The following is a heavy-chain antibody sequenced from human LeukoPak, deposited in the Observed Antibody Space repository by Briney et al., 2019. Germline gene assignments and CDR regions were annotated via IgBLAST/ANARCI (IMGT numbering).Heavy chain of an antibody. Sequence: GGSLRLSCAASGFTFSRYRMNWVRQAPGKWLEWVSSITSSGSYIYYADSVKGRFTISRDNAKNLLYLQMNSLRAEDTAVYYCARDTDYYDSSGYYYYFDYWGQGTLVTVSS. D-gene: IGHD3-22*01. J-gene: IGHJ4*02. CDR2: ITSSGSYI. CDR1: GFTFSRYR. CDR3: ARDTDYYDSSGYYYYFDY. V-gene: IGHV3-21*01.